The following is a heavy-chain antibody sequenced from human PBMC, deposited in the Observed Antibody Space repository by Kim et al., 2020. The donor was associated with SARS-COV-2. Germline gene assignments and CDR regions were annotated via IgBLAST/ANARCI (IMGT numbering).Heavy chain of an antibody. CDR1: GGTFSSYA. J-gene: IGHJ5*02. D-gene: IGHD3-10*01. CDR2: IIPIFGTA. CDR3: ARTALWFGEYPNWFDP. V-gene: IGHV1-69*13. Sequence: VKVSCKASGGTFSSYAISWVRQAPGQGLEWMGGIIPIFGTANYAQKFQGRVTITADESTSTAYMELSSLRSEDTAVYYCARTALWFGEYPNWFDPWGQGTLVTVSP.